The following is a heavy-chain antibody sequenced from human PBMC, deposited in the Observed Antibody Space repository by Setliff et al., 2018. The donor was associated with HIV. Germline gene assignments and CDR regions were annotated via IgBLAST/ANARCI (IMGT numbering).Heavy chain of an antibody. Sequence: PSETLSLTCVVSGYSISSSNWWGWIRQPPGKGLEWIGSIYFTGSSDNNPSLKSRVTLSVDTSKHQFSLKLSSVTAADTAVYYCAISAYYYDSSGYKGGNWFDPWGQGTLVTVS. CDR3: AISAYYYDSSGYKGGNWFDP. J-gene: IGHJ5*02. D-gene: IGHD3-22*01. CDR1: GYSISSSNW. V-gene: IGHV4-28*01. CDR2: IYFTGSS.